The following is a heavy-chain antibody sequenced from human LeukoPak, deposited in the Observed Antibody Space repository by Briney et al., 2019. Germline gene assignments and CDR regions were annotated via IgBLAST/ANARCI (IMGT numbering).Heavy chain of an antibody. CDR1: GFTFSSQA. CDR2: ISGDGGST. D-gene: IGHD1-26*01. CDR3: AREIPGGLYYYYYYMDV. J-gene: IGHJ6*03. Sequence: GGSLRLSCAASGFTFSSQAMSWVRQAPGKGLEWVSAISGDGGSTYYGDSVKGRITISRDNAKNSLYLQMNSLRAEDTAVYYCAREIPGGLYYYYYYMDVWGKGTTVTVSS. V-gene: IGHV3-23*01.